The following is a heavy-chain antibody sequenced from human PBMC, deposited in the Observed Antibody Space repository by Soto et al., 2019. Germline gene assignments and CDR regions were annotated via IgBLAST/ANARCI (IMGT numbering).Heavy chain of an antibody. CDR3: ARDVRNYDFWSGYGNDDYYYGMDV. V-gene: IGHV1-18*01. J-gene: IGHJ6*02. D-gene: IGHD3-3*01. Sequence: ASVKVSCKASGYTFTSYGISWVRQAPGQGLEWMGWISAYNGNTNYAQKLQGRVTMTTDTSTSTAYMELRSLRSDDTAVYYCARDVRNYDFWSGYGNDDYYYGMDVWGQGTTVTVSS. CDR2: ISAYNGNT. CDR1: GYTFTSYG.